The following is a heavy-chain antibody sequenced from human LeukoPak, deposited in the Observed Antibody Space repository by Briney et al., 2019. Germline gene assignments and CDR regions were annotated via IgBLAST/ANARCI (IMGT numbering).Heavy chain of an antibody. CDR1: GESFSVSGYY. D-gene: IGHD5-24*01. CDR3: ATDQDGSIRD. CDR2: INHSGGT. J-gene: IGHJ4*02. V-gene: IGHV4-34*01. Sequence: SETLSLTCAVYGESFSVSGYYWSWIRQPPGKGLEWIGEINHSGGTNYDPSLKSRVTISVDKSKNQFSLKLSSVTAADTAVYYCATDQDGSIRDWGQGTLVTVSS.